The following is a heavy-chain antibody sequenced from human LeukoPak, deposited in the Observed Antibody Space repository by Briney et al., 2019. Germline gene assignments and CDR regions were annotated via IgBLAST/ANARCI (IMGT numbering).Heavy chain of an antibody. D-gene: IGHD1-26*01. CDR3: ARRGARDAFDI. Sequence: SETLSLTCTVSGGSISSSSYYWGWIRQPPGKGLEWIGYIYTSGSPNYTPSLKSRVTLSVDTSKNQSSLKLSSVPAADTAVYYCARRGARDAFDIWGQGTMVTVSS. CDR1: GGSISSSSYY. CDR2: IYTSGSP. V-gene: IGHV4-61*05. J-gene: IGHJ3*02.